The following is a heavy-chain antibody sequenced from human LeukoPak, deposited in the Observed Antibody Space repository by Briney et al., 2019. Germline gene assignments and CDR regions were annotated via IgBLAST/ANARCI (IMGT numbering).Heavy chain of an antibody. J-gene: IGHJ3*02. Sequence: SETLSLICTVSGGSISSYYWSWIQQAPGKGLEWIGYIYYSGSTNYNPSLKSRVTISVDTSKNQFSLKLTSVTAADTAVYYCAREPHPRGLEIGAFDIWGQGTMVTVSS. CDR3: AREPHPRGLEIGAFDI. V-gene: IGHV4-59*12. D-gene: IGHD1-1*01. CDR1: GGSISSYY. CDR2: IYYSGST.